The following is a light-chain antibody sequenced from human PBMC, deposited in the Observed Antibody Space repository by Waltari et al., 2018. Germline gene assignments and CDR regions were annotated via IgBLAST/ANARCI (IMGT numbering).Light chain of an antibody. CDR3: QAWDSSIVV. V-gene: IGLV3-1*01. CDR2: QDS. CDR1: KLGDKY. Sequence: SYELTQPPSVSVSPGQTASITCSGDKLGDKYACWYQQKPGQSPVLVINQDSKRPSGMPERFAGSNSGNTATLTISGTQAMDEADYYCQAWDSSIVVFGGGTKLTVL. J-gene: IGLJ2*01.